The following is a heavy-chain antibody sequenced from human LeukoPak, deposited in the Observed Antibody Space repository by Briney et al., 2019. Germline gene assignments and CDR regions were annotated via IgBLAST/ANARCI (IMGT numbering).Heavy chain of an antibody. CDR3: ATATGSFYCYGMDV. CDR2: FDPEDGET. CDR1: GYTLTELS. J-gene: IGHJ6*02. Sequence: ASVKVSCKVSGYTLTELSMHWVRQAPGKGLEWMGGFDPEDGETIYAQKFQGRVTMTEDTSTDTAYMELSSLRSEDTAVYYCATATGSFYCYGMDVWGQGTTVTVSS. V-gene: IGHV1-24*01. D-gene: IGHD3-9*01.